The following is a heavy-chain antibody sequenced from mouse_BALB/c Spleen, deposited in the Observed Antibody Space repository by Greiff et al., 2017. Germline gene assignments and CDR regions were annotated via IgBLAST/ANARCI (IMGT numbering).Heavy chain of an antibody. V-gene: IGHV5-6*02. J-gene: IGHJ3*01. CDR1: GFTFSSYG. D-gene: IGHD4-1*01. Sequence: EVMLVESGGDLVKPGGSLKLSCAASGFTFSSYGMSWVRQTPDKRLEWVATISSGGSYTYYPDSVKGRFTISRDNAKNTLYLQMSSLKSEDTAMYYCARPSNFPWFAYWGQGTLVTVSA. CDR2: ISSGGSYT. CDR3: ARPSNFPWFAY.